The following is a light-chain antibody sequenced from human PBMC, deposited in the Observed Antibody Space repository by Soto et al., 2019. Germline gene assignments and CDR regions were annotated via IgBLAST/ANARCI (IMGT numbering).Light chain of an antibody. CDR1: QSISSK. J-gene: IGKJ5*01. Sequence: EIVMTQSPATLSVSPGERATLSCRASQSISSKVGWYQQKPGQAPRLLIYGASTRATGVPLSFSGSGSGTDFTLTISSLQSEDFAVYYCQQYNIWSSITFGQGTRLEIK. CDR3: QQYNIWSSIT. CDR2: GAS. V-gene: IGKV3-15*01.